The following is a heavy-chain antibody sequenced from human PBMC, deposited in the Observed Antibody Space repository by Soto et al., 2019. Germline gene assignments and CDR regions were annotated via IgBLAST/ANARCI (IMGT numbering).Heavy chain of an antibody. Sequence: LRLSCAASGFTFSSFATSWVRQAPGKGLEWVSAISGTGGSTFYADSVQGRFTISRDNSKNTVYLQMNSLRVEDTAIYYCAKGIEGPWDYYYGMDVWGQGTTVTVSS. CDR1: GFTFSSFA. CDR2: ISGTGGST. D-gene: IGHD3-16*02. V-gene: IGHV3-23*01. J-gene: IGHJ6*02. CDR3: AKGIEGPWDYYYGMDV.